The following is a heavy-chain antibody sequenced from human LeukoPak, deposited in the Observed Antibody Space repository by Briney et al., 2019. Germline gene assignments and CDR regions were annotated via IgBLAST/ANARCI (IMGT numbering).Heavy chain of an antibody. CDR3: AREGQNYYDSSGSHSSGMDV. D-gene: IGHD3-22*01. Sequence: GGSLRLSCAASGFTFSDYYMSWIRQAPGKGLEWVSYISSSGSTIYYADSVKGRFTISRDNAKNSLYLQTNSLRAEDTAVYYCAREGQNYYDSSGSHSSGMDVWGQGTTVTVSS. CDR2: ISSSGSTI. J-gene: IGHJ6*02. V-gene: IGHV3-11*01. CDR1: GFTFSDYY.